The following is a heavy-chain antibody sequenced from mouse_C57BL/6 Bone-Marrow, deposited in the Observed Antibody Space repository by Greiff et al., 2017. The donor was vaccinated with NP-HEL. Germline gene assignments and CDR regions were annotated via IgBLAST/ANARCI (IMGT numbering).Heavy chain of an antibody. Sequence: EVQLQQSGTVLARPGASVKMSCKTSGYTFTSYWMHWVKQRPGQGLEWIGAIYPGNSDTSYNQKFKGKAKLTAVTSASTAYMELSSLTNEDSAVYYCTRPHYYGSSLFAYWGQGTLVTVSA. D-gene: IGHD1-1*01. CDR3: TRPHYYGSSLFAY. CDR2: IYPGNSDT. J-gene: IGHJ3*01. V-gene: IGHV1-5*01. CDR1: GYTFTSYW.